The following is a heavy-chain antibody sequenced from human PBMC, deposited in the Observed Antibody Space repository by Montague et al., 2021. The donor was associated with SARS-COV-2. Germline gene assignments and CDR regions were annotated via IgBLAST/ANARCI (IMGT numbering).Heavy chain of an antibody. Sequence: SETLSLTCSVSGGSISSYYWSWIRQSPGKGLEWIGYIFHSGITDXXPSLKSRVTISVDMSKNQFSLQLNSVTAADSAVYYCARTEYNWNDWSDPWGQGTLVTVSS. J-gene: IGHJ5*02. CDR2: IFHSGIT. CDR3: ARTEYNWNDWSDP. D-gene: IGHD1-20*01. CDR1: GGSISSYY. V-gene: IGHV4-59*13.